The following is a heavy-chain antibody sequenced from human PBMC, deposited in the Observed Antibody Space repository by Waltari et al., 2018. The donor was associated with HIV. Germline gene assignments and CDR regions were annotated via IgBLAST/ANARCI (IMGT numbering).Heavy chain of an antibody. CDR2: INPKSGVT. CDR1: GYSFIAXX. Sequence: QVQLVQSGAEVKMPXXSXRXXXKASGYSFIAXXXXWVXQAXXQGLQWMGRINPKSGVTNYPQKFQGGVSMXRDTSISTAYLXLTTLRXXDTXVXYCARGFXQXXXXXXFXLWXXXXXVXXSS. CDR3: ARGFXQXXXXXXFXL. J-gene: IGHJ2*01. V-gene: IGHV1-2*05.